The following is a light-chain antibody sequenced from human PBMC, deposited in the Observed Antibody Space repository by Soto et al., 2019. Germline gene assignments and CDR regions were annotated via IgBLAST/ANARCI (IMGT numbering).Light chain of an antibody. CDR1: SSDVGGYNS. V-gene: IGLV2-14*03. CDR3: SSYRSSDTVV. J-gene: IGLJ2*01. CDR2: DVS. Sequence: QSVLTQPASVSGSPGQSITISCTGTSSDVGGYNSVSWYQHHPGKAPKLMIYDVSYRPSGVSSRFSGSKSGDTASLTISGLQAEDEADYYCSSYRSSDTVVFGGGTQLTVL.